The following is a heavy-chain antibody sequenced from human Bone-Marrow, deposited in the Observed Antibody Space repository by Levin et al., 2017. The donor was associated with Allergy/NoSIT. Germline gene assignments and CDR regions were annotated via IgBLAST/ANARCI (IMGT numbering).Heavy chain of an antibody. CDR3: AKDIPSEQLGRAWGDAFDI. CDR1: GFTFDDYA. D-gene: IGHD6-6*01. J-gene: IGHJ3*02. V-gene: IGHV3-9*01. Sequence: GGSLRLSCAASGFTFDDYAMHWVRQAPGKGLEWVSGISWNSGSIGYADSVKGRFTISRDNAKNSLYLQMNSLRAEDTALYYCAKDIPSEQLGRAWGDAFDIWGQGTMVTVSS. CDR2: ISWNSGSI.